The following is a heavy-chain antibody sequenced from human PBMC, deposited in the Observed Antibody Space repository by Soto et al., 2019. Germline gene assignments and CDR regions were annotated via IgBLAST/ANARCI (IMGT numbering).Heavy chain of an antibody. D-gene: IGHD5-18*01. CDR3: ARADAWGNGYSGFDY. CDR1: GFTFSNSA. CDR2: VSYDGRIE. Sequence: QVQLVESGGGVVQPGRSLRLSCAASGFTFSNSAMHWVRQAPGKGLEWVAVVSYDGRIEYYADSVKGRFTISIDSSKNTLYLHMNSLRAEDTAVYYCARADAWGNGYSGFDYWGQGTLVTVSS. J-gene: IGHJ4*02. V-gene: IGHV3-30*04.